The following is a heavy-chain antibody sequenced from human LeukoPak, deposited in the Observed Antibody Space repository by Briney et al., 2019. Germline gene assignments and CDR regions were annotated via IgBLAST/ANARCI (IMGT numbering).Heavy chain of an antibody. V-gene: IGHV1-8*03. CDR3: ARGKYYYDSTLGH. J-gene: IGHJ4*02. CDR1: GYTFTSYD. Sequence: GASVKVSCKASGYTFTSYDINWVRQATGQGLEWMGWMNPNSGNTGYAQKFQGRVTITRNTSISTAYMELSSLRSEDTAAYYCARGKYYYDSTLGHWGQGTLVTVSS. D-gene: IGHD3-22*01. CDR2: MNPNSGNT.